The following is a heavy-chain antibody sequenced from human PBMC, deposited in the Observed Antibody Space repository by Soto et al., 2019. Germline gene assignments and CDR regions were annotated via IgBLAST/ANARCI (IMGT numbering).Heavy chain of an antibody. J-gene: IGHJ4*02. Sequence: QVQLVQSGAEEKKPGASVKVSCKASGYTFTSYAMHWVRQAPGQRLEWMGWINAGNGNTKYSQKFQGRVTITRDTSASTAYMELSSLGSEDTAVYYCARDGLGLRLGELSPDYWGQGTLVTVSS. CDR1: GYTFTSYA. V-gene: IGHV1-3*05. CDR2: INAGNGNT. CDR3: ARDGLGLRLGELSPDY. D-gene: IGHD3-16*02.